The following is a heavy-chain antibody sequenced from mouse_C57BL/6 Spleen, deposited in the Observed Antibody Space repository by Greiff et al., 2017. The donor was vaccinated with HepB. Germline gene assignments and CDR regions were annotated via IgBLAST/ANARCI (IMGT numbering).Heavy chain of an antibody. CDR1: GYAFTNYL. Sequence: QVQLQQSGAELVRPGTSVKVSCKASGYAFTNYLIEWVKQRPGQGLEWIGVINPGSGDTNYNEKFKGKATLTADKSSSTAYMQLSSLTSADSAVYYCSRMEITTVVARRGNDWGQGTTLTCSS. CDR2: INPGSGDT. CDR3: SRMEITTVVARRGND. J-gene: IGHJ2*01. V-gene: IGHV1-54*01. D-gene: IGHD1-1*01.